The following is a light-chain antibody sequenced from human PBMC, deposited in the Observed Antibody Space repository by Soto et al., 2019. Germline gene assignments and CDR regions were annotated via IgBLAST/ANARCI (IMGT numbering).Light chain of an antibody. V-gene: IGKV1-5*01. Sequence: DIHMTQSPSTLPASVGDRVTITCRASQSISNWLAWYQQKPAKAPNLLIYYASSLQSGVPSRFSGSGFGTEFTLTISSLQPGDFATYYCQQYSSRSTFGQGTKVDIK. CDR2: YAS. CDR3: QQYSSRST. CDR1: QSISNW. J-gene: IGKJ1*01.